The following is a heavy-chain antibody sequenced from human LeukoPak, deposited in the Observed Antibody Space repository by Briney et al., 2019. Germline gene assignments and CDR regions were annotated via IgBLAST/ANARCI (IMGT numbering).Heavy chain of an antibody. D-gene: IGHD3-16*01. Sequence: GGSLRLSCATSGLAVSTSVIYWFRQAPGKGLEWVSDIKDADAKPSYADSVKGRFTISRDNSKNTVYLEMNSLRAEDTTLYYCAKVGVRINAGDYWGQGTLVTVSS. CDR3: AKVGVRINAGDY. V-gene: IGHV3-23*01. CDR1: GLAVSTSV. CDR2: IKDADAKP. J-gene: IGHJ4*02.